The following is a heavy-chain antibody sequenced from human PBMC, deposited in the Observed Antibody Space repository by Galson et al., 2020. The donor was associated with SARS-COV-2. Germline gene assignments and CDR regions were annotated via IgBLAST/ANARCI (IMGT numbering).Heavy chain of an antibody. J-gene: IGHJ5*02. D-gene: IGHD2-2*01. V-gene: IGHV4-4*02. CDR3: ARALGTYCSSTSCYGGDWFDP. CDR1: GGSISSSNW. Sequence: SETLSLTCAVSGGSISSSNWWSWVRQPPGKGLEWIGEIYHSGSTNYNPSLKSRVTISVDKSKNQFSLKLSSVTAADTAVYYCARALGTYCSSTSCYGGDWFDPWGQGTLVTVSS. CDR2: IYHSGST.